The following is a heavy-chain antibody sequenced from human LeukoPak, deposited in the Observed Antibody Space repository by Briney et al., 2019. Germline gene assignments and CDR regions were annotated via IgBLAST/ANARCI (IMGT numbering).Heavy chain of an antibody. CDR3: ARGGHIVVVTAIPDAFDI. CDR1: GGSFSGYY. Sequence: SETLSLTCAVYGGSFSGYYWSWIRQPPEKGLDWIGEITRTGRINYNPALKGRVTISVDASKNQFSLKLSSVTAADTAVYYCARGGHIVVVTAIPDAFDIWGQGTMVTVSS. J-gene: IGHJ3*02. D-gene: IGHD2-21*02. CDR2: ITRTGRI. V-gene: IGHV4-34*01.